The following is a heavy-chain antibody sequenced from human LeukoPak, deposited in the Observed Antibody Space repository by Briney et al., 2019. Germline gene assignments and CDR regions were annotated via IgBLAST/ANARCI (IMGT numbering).Heavy chain of an antibody. V-gene: IGHV3-21*01. J-gene: IGHJ4*02. D-gene: IGHD3-10*01. Sequence: PGGSLRLSCAASGFTFSSYSMNWVRQAPGKGLEWVSSISSSSSYIYYADSVKGRFTTSRDNAKNSLYLQMNSLRAEDTAVYYCARGGDYYGSDNDYWGQGTLVTVSS. CDR1: GFTFSSYS. CDR3: ARGGDYYGSDNDY. CDR2: ISSSSSYI.